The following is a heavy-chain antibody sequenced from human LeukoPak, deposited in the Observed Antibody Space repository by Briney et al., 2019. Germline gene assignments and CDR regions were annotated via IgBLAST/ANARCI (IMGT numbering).Heavy chain of an antibody. CDR3: ARDSLLRGYSYGSFDY. D-gene: IGHD5-18*01. CDR2: IIPIFGTA. V-gene: IGHV1-69*05. CDR1: GGTFSSYA. Sequence: SMKVSCKASGGTFSSYAISWVRQAPGQGLEWMGGIIPIFGTANYAQKFQGRVTITTDESTSTAYMELSSLRSEDTAVYYCARDSLLRGYSYGSFDYWGQGTLVTVSS. J-gene: IGHJ4*02.